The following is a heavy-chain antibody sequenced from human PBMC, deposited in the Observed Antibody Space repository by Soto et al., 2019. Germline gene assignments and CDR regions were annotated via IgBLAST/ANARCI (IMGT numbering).Heavy chain of an antibody. V-gene: IGHV3-64*01. CDR2: ISSNGGST. CDR3: ARGSNGYHFDY. Sequence: EVQPVESGGGLVQPGGSLRLSCAASGFTFSSYAMHWVRQAPGKGLEYVSVISSNGGSTYYGNSVKGRFTISRDNSKNTLYLQMGSLRAEDMAVYYCARGSNGYHFDYWGQGTLVTVSS. CDR1: GFTFSSYA. J-gene: IGHJ4*02. D-gene: IGHD5-12*01.